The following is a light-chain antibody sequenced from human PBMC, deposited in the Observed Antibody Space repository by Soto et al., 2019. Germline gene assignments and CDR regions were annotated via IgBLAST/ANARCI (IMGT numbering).Light chain of an antibody. V-gene: IGKV4-1*01. CDR3: QQYYRSPLT. Sequence: DIVMTQSPDSLAVSLGERATINCKSSQSVFYSSNNKNYLAWYQQKPGQPPKLLIYWASTRESGVPDRFSGSGSGTDFTLTISSLQAEDVAVYYCQQYYRSPLTFGGGTKVEI. CDR1: QSVFYSSNNKNY. CDR2: WAS. J-gene: IGKJ4*01.